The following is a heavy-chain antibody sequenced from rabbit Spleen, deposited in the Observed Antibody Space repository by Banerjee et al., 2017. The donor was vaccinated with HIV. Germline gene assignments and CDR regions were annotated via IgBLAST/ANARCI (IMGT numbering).Heavy chain of an antibody. J-gene: IGHJ6*01. Sequence: QEQLVESGGGLVQPEGSLTLTCTASGFSFSGSYYMCWVRQAPGKGLEWIACIYDGSGISTKYASWAKGRFTISKASSTTVTLQMTNLTTADTATYFCARDAGTSFSTYGMDLWGQGTLVTVS. CDR2: IYDGSGIST. CDR1: GFSFSGSYY. V-gene: IGHV1S45*01. CDR3: ARDAGTSFSTYGMDL. D-gene: IGHD8-1*01.